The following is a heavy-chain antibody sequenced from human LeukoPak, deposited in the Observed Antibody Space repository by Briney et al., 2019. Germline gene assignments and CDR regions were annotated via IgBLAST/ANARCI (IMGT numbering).Heavy chain of an antibody. J-gene: IGHJ6*02. Sequence: SETLSLTCTVSGGSISSGYYYWIWFRQPPGMDLEWIGHNYYIGNSYFNPSFKSRVTISVDTSKNQFSLKLSSVTAADTAVYYCARGRGYCSSTSCVRYYYYYYGMDVWGQGTTVTVSS. D-gene: IGHD2-2*01. CDR2: NYYIGNS. V-gene: IGHV4-30-4*01. CDR3: ARGRGYCSSTSCVRYYYYYYGMDV. CDR1: GGSISSGYYY.